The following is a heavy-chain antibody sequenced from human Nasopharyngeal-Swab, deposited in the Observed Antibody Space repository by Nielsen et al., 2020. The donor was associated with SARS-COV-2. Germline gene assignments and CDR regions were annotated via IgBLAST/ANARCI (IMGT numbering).Heavy chain of an antibody. J-gene: IGHJ5*02. Sequence: GGSLRLSCAASGFTFSGYEMNWVRQAPGKGLEWVSYISSSGSTIYYADSVKGRFTISRDNAKNSLYLQMNSLRAEDTAVYYCAREGGLLWFGESPEGGWFDPWGQGTRVTVSS. CDR1: GFTFSGYE. D-gene: IGHD3-10*01. CDR2: ISSSGSTI. CDR3: AREGGLLWFGESPEGGWFDP. V-gene: IGHV3-48*03.